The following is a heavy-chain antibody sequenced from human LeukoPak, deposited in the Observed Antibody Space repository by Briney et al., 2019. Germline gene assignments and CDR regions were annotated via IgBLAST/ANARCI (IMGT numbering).Heavy chain of an antibody. D-gene: IGHD5-18*01. Sequence: GGSLRLSCAASGFTFSSYAMSWVRQAPGKGLEWVSAISGSGGSTYYADSVKGRFTISRDNSKNTLYLQMNSLRAEDTAVYYCANGYSYGYRYDYWGQGTLVTVSS. J-gene: IGHJ4*02. CDR1: GFTFSSYA. V-gene: IGHV3-23*01. CDR3: ANGYSYGYRYDY. CDR2: ISGSGGST.